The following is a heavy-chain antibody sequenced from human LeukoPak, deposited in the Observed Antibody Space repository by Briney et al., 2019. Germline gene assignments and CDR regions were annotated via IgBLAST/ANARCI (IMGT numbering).Heavy chain of an antibody. D-gene: IGHD6-13*01. J-gene: IGHJ4*02. CDR3: ARVSSSWYYFDY. CDR1: GGSISSYY. Sequence: PSETLSLTCTVSGGSISSYYWSWIRQPPGKGLEWIGYIYYSGSTNYNPSLKSRVTMSVDTSKNQFSLKLSSVTAADTAVYYCARVSSSWYYFDYWGQGTLVTVSS. CDR2: IYYSGST. V-gene: IGHV4-59*12.